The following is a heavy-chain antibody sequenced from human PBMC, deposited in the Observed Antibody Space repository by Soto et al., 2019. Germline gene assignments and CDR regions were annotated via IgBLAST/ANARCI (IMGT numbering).Heavy chain of an antibody. Sequence: ASVKVSCKASGYTFTGYYMHWVRQAPGQGLEWMGIINPSGGSTSYAQKFQGRVTMTRDTSTSTVYMELSSLRSEHTAVDDCASLGGSGYYYNMDAVDIWGQGTMVTVSS. CDR1: GYTFTGYY. CDR3: ASLGGSGYYYNMDAVDI. V-gene: IGHV1-46*01. D-gene: IGHD3-22*01. CDR2: INPSGGST. J-gene: IGHJ3*02.